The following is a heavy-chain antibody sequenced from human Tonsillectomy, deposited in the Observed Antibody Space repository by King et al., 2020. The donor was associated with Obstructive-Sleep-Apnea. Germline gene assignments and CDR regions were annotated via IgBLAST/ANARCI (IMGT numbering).Heavy chain of an antibody. J-gene: IGHJ4*02. D-gene: IGHD2-15*01. Sequence: VQLVESGGDLVQPGGSLRLSCAASGFTFSTYSMNWVRQAPGKGLEWVSYISVSGTTIYYADSVRGRFTISRDNAKNSLYLQMNSLTAEDTAIYYCARDGDCTGGSCYSVGVDFWGQGTLVTVSS. CDR3: ARDGDCTGGSCYSVGVDF. CDR2: ISVSGTTI. V-gene: IGHV3-48*04. CDR1: GFTFSTYS.